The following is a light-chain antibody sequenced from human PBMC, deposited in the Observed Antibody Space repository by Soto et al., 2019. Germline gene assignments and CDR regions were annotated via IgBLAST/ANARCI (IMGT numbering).Light chain of an antibody. V-gene: IGLV4-69*01. CDR2: LNSDGSH. CDR1: SGHNSYA. CDR3: QTWSTDIRV. Sequence: QLVLTKPPSASASLGASVKLTCTLSSGHNSYAIAGHQQQPEKGPRYLMKLNSDGSHSKGDGIPDRFSCSSSGAERYLTISSLQSEDEADYYCQTWSTDIRVFGGGTKVTVL. J-gene: IGLJ3*02.